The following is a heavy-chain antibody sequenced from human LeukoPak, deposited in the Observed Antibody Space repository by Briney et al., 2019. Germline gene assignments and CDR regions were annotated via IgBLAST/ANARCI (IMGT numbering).Heavy chain of an antibody. J-gene: IGHJ4*02. D-gene: IGHD2-2*01. Sequence: GGSLRLSCAASGFTFSHYWMHWVRQAPGKGLVWVSRVNSDGSITTYADSVKGRFTISRDNAKNTLYLQMNSLRSEDTAVYYCALGYPLVDYWGQGTLVTVSS. CDR2: VNSDGSIT. V-gene: IGHV3-74*01. CDR1: GFTFSHYW. CDR3: ALGYPLVDY.